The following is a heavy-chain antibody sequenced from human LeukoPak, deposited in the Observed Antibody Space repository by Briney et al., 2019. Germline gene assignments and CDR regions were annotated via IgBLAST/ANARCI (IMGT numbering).Heavy chain of an antibody. CDR2: IHPGDSDT. CDR3: ARQNLVPAAYSP. D-gene: IGHD2-2*01. J-gene: IGHJ5*02. V-gene: IGHV5-51*01. Sequence: GESLKISCKGSGYSFTSYRISWVRQMPGKGLEWMGIIHPGDSDTRYSPSFQGQVTISADKSISTAYLQWSSLKASDTAMYYCARQNLVPAAYSPWGQGTLVTVSS. CDR1: GYSFTSYR.